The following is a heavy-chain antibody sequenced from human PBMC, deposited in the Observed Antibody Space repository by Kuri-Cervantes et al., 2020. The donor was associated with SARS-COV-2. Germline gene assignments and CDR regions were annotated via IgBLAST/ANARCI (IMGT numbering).Heavy chain of an antibody. Sequence: GGSLRLSCAASGATFSSYGMHWVRQAPGKGLEWVAFIRYDGSNKYYADSVKGRFTISRDNSKNTLYLQMNSLRAEDTAVYYCAKLFGKAAAGNRYYYYYMDVWGKGTTVTVSS. CDR3: AKLFGKAAAGNRYYYYYMDV. CDR1: GATFSSYG. J-gene: IGHJ6*03. V-gene: IGHV3-30*02. CDR2: IRYDGSNK. D-gene: IGHD6-13*01.